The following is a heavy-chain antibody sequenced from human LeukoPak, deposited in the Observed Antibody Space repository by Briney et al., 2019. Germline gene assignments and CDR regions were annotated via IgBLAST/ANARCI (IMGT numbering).Heavy chain of an antibody. D-gene: IGHD5-18*01. CDR2: ISGSGGST. V-gene: IGHV3-23*01. CDR3: ATHPGIQLWSTLNY. Sequence: GGSLRLSCAASGFTFSSYAMSWVRQAPGKGLEWVSAISGSGGSTYYADSVKGRFTISRDNSKNTLYLQMNSLRAEDTAVYYCATHPGIQLWSTLNYWGQGTLVTVSS. CDR1: GFTFSSYA. J-gene: IGHJ4*02.